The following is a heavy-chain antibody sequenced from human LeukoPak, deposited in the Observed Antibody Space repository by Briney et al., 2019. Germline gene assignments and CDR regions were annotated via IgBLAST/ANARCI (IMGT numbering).Heavy chain of an antibody. V-gene: IGHV1-18*01. CDR2: ISAYNGNT. CDR1: GYTFTSYG. D-gene: IGHD3-3*01. J-gene: IGHJ4*02. Sequence: ASVKVSCKASGYTFTSYGISWVRQAPGQGLEWMGWISAYNGNTNYAQKLQGRVTMTTDTSTSTAYMELRSLRSDDTAVYYCAREGSYYDFWSGYAPPDYWGQGTLVTVSS. CDR3: AREGSYYDFWSGYAPPDY.